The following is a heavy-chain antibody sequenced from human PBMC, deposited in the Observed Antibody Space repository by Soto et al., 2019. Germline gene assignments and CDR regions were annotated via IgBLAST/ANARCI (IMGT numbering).Heavy chain of an antibody. D-gene: IGHD2-2*01. CDR3: ARGPRGLYHHDY. V-gene: IGHV3-74*01. Sequence: GGSLSLSCAASGFAFSGDWMHWVRQAAGKGLVWVSRINMDGSSTNYADSVKGRFTISRDNAKNTLFLQMNSLRVDDTAVYYCARGPRGLYHHDYWGQGTLVTVSS. J-gene: IGHJ4*02. CDR2: INMDGSST. CDR1: GFAFSGDW.